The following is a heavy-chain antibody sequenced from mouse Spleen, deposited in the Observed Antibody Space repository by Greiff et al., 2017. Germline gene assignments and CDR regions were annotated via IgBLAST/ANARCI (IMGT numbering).Heavy chain of an antibody. Sequence: EVHLVESGGGLVKPGGSLKLSCAASGFTFSSYAMSWVRQTPEKRLEWVATISSGGSYTYYPDSVKGRFTISRDNAKNTLYLQMSSLRSEDTAMYYCARQGSDGYYVGYWGQGTTLTVSS. D-gene: IGHD2-3*01. CDR1: GFTFSSYA. V-gene: IGHV5-9-3*01. CDR2: ISSGGSYT. CDR3: ARQGSDGYYVGY. J-gene: IGHJ2*01.